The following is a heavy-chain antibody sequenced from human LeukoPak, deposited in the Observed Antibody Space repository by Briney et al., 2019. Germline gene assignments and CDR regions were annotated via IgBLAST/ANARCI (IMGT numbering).Heavy chain of an antibody. CDR1: GFTVSSNY. V-gene: IGHV3-53*01. CDR3: AGNYYYYDSSGYHTPHDY. CDR2: IYSGGST. D-gene: IGHD3-22*01. J-gene: IGHJ4*02. Sequence: GGSLRLSCAASGFTVSSNYMSWVRQAPGKGLEWVSVIYSGGSTYYADSVKGRFTISRDNSKNTLYLQMNSLRAEDTAVYYCAGNYYYYDSSGYHTPHDYWGQGTLVTVPS.